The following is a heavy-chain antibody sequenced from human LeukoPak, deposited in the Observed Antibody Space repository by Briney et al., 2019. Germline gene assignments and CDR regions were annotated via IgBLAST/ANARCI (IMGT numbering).Heavy chain of an antibody. CDR1: GFTFSSYS. V-gene: IGHV3-21*01. Sequence: GGSLRLSCAASGFTFSSYSMNWVRQAPGKGLEWVSSISSTSTYIYYADSLKGRFTISRDNAKNPLYLQMNSLRAEDTAGYYCARDRAAAARQPVDYWGQGTLVTVSS. D-gene: IGHD6-13*01. J-gene: IGHJ4*02. CDR2: ISSTSTYI. CDR3: ARDRAAAARQPVDY.